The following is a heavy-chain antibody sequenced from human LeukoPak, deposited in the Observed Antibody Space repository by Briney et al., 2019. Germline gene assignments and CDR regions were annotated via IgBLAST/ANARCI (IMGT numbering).Heavy chain of an antibody. Sequence: GGSLRLSCAASGFTFDDYAMHWGRHAPGKGLEWVSGISGDGGSTYYVDSVKGRFTISRDNSKNSLYLQMNSLRTEDTALYYCAKDRVVPGNYYYGMDVWGQGTTVTVSS. CDR2: ISGDGGST. CDR1: GFTFDDYA. J-gene: IGHJ6*02. V-gene: IGHV3-43*02. CDR3: AKDRVVPGNYYYGMDV. D-gene: IGHD6-19*01.